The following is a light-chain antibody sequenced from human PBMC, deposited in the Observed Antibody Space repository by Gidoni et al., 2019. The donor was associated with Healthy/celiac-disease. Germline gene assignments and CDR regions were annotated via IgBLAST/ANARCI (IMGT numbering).Light chain of an antibody. CDR2: QDI. CDR1: KLGEKY. J-gene: IGLJ2*01. V-gene: IGLV3-1*01. Sequence: SYELTQPPSVPVSPGQTASITCSGDKLGEKYACWYQQKTGQSPVLVIYQDIKRPSGIPARFSGSNSGNTATLTISGTQAMDEADYYCQAWDSSSAVFGGGTKLTVL. CDR3: QAWDSSSAV.